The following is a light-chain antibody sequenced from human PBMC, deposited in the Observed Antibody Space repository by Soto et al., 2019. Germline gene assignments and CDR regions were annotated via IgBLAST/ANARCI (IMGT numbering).Light chain of an antibody. CDR1: QSVTTR. CDR3: QQYGGSPIT. J-gene: IGKJ5*01. Sequence: IFLTQSPGTLSLSPGERVTLSCRASQSVTTRLAWYQHKPGQAPTLLMSGASNRASGVPVRFSGSGSGTDFTLTITRLEPEGFALYYCQQYGGSPITFGLGTRLEIK. CDR2: GAS. V-gene: IGKV3-20*01.